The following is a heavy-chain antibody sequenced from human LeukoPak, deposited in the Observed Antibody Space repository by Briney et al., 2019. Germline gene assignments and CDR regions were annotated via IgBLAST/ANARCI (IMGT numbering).Heavy chain of an antibody. Sequence: EASVKVSCKASGYTFTGYYMHWVRQAPGQGLEWMGRINPNSGGTNYAQKFQGRVTMTRDTSISTAYMELSRLRSDDTAVYYCARIRDGYTYFDYWGQGTLVTVSS. CDR2: INPNSGGT. CDR1: GYTFTGYY. J-gene: IGHJ4*02. V-gene: IGHV1-2*06. D-gene: IGHD5-24*01. CDR3: ARIRDGYTYFDY.